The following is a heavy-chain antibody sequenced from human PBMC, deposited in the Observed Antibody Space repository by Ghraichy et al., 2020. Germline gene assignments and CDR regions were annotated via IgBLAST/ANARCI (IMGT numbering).Heavy chain of an antibody. CDR2: IWYDGSSK. Sequence: SCAASGFTFSSYGMHWVRQAPGKGLEGVAVIWYDGSSKYYADSVKGRFTISRDNSKNTLYLQMNSLRAEDTAFYFCAREKSDAFDIWGQGTLVTVSS. J-gene: IGHJ3*02. V-gene: IGHV3-33*01. CDR3: AREKSDAFDI. CDR1: GFTFSSYG.